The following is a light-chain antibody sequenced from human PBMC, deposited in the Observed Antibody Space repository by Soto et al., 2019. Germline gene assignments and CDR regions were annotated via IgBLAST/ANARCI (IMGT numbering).Light chain of an antibody. CDR1: SGHSSYA. Sequence: QSALTQSPSASASLGASVKLTCTLSSGHSSYAIAWHQQQPEKGPRYLMKLNSDGSHSKGDGIPDRFSGSSSGAERYLTISSLQSEDEADYYCQTWGTGTSWVFGGGTQLTVL. CDR3: QTWGTGTSWV. V-gene: IGLV4-69*01. J-gene: IGLJ3*02. CDR2: LNSDGSH.